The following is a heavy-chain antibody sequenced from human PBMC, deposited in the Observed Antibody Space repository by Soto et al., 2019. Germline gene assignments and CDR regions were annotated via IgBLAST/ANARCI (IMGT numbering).Heavy chain of an antibody. J-gene: IGHJ4*02. CDR1: GGSISGSY. CDR3: ARSVAVPGAHIDY. Sequence: QVQLQESGPGLVKPSETLSLTCSVSGGSISGSYWSWIRQSPGKGLEWLGYVYYTGSTNYIPSIRSRVSISVDTSKNEFSLRLSSVTAADTAVYFCARSVAVPGAHIDYWGQGPKVAVSA. D-gene: IGHD6-19*01. CDR2: VYYTGST. V-gene: IGHV4-59*01.